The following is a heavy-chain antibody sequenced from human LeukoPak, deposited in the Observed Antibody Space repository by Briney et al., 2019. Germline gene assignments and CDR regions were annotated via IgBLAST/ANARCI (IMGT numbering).Heavy chain of an antibody. V-gene: IGHV1-8*01. CDR1: GYTFTSYD. D-gene: IGHD5-12*01. CDR2: MNPNSGNT. CDR3: ARGDFVGGYDTGD. J-gene: IGHJ4*02. Sequence: ASVKVSCKASGYTFTSYDINWVRQATGQGLEWMGWMNPNSGNTGYAQKFQGRVTMTRNTSISTAYMELSGLRSEDTAAYYCARGDFVGGYDTGDWGQGTLVTVSS.